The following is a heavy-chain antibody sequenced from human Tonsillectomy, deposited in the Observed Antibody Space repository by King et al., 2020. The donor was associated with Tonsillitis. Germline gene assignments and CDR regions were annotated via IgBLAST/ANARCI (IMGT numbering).Heavy chain of an antibody. Sequence: TLKESGPVLVKPTETLTLTFTVSGFSLSNARMGVSWIRQPPGRALEWLAHIFSYDEKSYSPSLKTRLTITTDTSKSQVVLTMTNMYREDTATYYCARTGFWSGYYTFHFDYWGQGSLVTVSS. CDR1: GFSLSNARMG. CDR2: IFSYDEK. CDR3: ARTGFWSGYYTFHFDY. D-gene: IGHD3-3*01. V-gene: IGHV2-26*01. J-gene: IGHJ4*02.